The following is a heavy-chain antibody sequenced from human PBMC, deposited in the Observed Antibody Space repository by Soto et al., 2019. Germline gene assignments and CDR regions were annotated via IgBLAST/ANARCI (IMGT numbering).Heavy chain of an antibody. D-gene: IGHD3-10*01. Sequence: QVPLVQSGAEVKKPGASVKVSCKASGYTFTSYGISWVRQAPGQGLEWMGWISGHNDNRKYAQKVQGRVTMTTDTSTSTAYMELRSLRSDDTAVYYCARDYGRYYFYYWGQGTLVTVSS. CDR3: ARDYGRYYFYY. CDR2: ISGHNDNR. J-gene: IGHJ4*02. V-gene: IGHV1-18*01. CDR1: GYTFTSYG.